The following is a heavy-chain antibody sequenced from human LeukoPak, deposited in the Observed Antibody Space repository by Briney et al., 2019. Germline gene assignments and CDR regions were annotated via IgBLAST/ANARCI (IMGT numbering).Heavy chain of an antibody. Sequence: GESLKISCKGSGYRFTDYWIGWVRQMTGKGPEWMGIIWPGDSNTRYSPSFQGQVTISAGRSISTAYLLWNSLKASDTAMYYCARHVTTVTTSWFDPWGQGTLVTVSS. D-gene: IGHD4-11*01. CDR3: ARHVTTVTTSWFDP. CDR1: GYRFTDYW. J-gene: IGHJ5*02. CDR2: IWPGDSNT. V-gene: IGHV5-51*01.